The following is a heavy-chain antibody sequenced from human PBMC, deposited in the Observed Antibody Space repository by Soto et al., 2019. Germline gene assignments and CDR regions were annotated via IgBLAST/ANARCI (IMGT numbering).Heavy chain of an antibody. CDR3: ARHSSFYGSGDV. V-gene: IGHV4-59*08. Sequence: QVQLQESGPGLVKPSETLSLTCTVSGDSITSYYWSWIRQPPGKGLEWIGYIYYGGSTNYNPSLECGVTISLDTSNHHVSLKLSSVTAADTAVYYCARHSSFYGSGDVWGQGTTVTVSS. CDR2: IYYGGST. D-gene: IGHD3-10*01. J-gene: IGHJ6*02. CDR1: GDSITSYY.